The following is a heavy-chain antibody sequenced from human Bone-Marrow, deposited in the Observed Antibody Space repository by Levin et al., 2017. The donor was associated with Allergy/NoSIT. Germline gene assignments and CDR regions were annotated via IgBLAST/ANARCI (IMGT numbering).Heavy chain of an antibody. D-gene: IGHD4-17*01. CDR2: ISGSGDKT. Sequence: GGSLRLSCVASGFTFSTYPMNWVRQAPGKGLEWVSGISGSGDKTYYADSARGRFTISRDSSKNMLYLQMNNLRAEDTAVYYCSKDQFYGDIQRADYFDYWGQGALVTVSS. V-gene: IGHV3-23*01. CDR3: SKDQFYGDIQRADYFDY. CDR1: GFTFSTYP. J-gene: IGHJ4*02.